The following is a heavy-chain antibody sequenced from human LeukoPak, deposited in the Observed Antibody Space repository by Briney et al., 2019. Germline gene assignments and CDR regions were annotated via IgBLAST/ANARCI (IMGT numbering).Heavy chain of an antibody. CDR2: IIAIFGIA. Sequence: SVKVSCKASGGTFTSYSITWVRQAPGQGLDWMGGIIAIFGIAKYAQKFQGRVTITTDESKSTTYMELSSLRSEDTAVYYCVRGSPDSSGYLPLDYWGQGTLVTVSS. CDR1: GGTFTSYS. J-gene: IGHJ4*02. D-gene: IGHD3-22*01. V-gene: IGHV1-69*05. CDR3: VRGSPDSSGYLPLDY.